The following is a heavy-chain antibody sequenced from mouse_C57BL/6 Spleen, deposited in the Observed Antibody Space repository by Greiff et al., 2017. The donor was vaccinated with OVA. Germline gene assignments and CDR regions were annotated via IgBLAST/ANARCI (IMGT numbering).Heavy chain of an antibody. CDR3: ARSGYYHGSSYYFDS. Sequence: QVQLQQPGPELVKPGASVKLSCKASGYTFTSYWMHWVKQRPGQGLEWIGNINPSNGGTNYNEKFKSKATLTVDKSSSTAYMQLSSLTSEDSAVYYCARSGYYHGSSYYFDSWGQGAPLTVSS. D-gene: IGHD1-1*01. CDR1: GYTFTSYW. CDR2: INPSNGGT. J-gene: IGHJ2*01. V-gene: IGHV1-53*01.